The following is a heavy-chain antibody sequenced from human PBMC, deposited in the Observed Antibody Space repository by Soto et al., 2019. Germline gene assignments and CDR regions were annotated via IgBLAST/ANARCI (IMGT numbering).Heavy chain of an antibody. Sequence: QVQLVQSGAEEKKPGASVKVSCKASGYTFTSYAMHWVRQAPGQRLEWMGWINAGNGNTKYSQKFQGRVTITRDTTARTAYMELSSLRSEDTAVYYCARVRWNDCGYSGGMDVWGQGTTVTVSS. CDR1: GYTFTSYA. D-gene: IGHD1-1*01. J-gene: IGHJ6*02. CDR2: INAGNGNT. V-gene: IGHV1-3*05. CDR3: ARVRWNDCGYSGGMDV.